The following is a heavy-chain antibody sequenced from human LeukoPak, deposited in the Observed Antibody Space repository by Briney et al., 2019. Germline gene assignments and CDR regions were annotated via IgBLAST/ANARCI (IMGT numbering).Heavy chain of an antibody. J-gene: IGHJ4*02. CDR2: IVTVGSAI. D-gene: IGHD3-22*01. V-gene: IGHV3-48*02. Sequence: RQSLTLSRAPSGFTLGVFCIGWVRPAAGEWLGWVAHIVTVGSAILYATSVTGRFSISRDNAKYSVFLQMDSLRDEDTAVYCCARASGYPNCYCDSGAQGNLVTVSS. CDR3: ARASGYPNCYCDS. CDR1: GFTLGVFC.